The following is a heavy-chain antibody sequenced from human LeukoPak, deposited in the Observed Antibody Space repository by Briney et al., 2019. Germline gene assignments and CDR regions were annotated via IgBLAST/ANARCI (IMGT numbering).Heavy chain of an antibody. Sequence: ALVKVSCKASGYTFTSYGISWVRQAPGQGLEWMGWISAYNGNTNYAQKLQGRVTMTTDTSTSTAYMELRSLRSDDTAVYYCARDYYDSSGYWGLTYYYGMDVWGQGTTVTVSS. CDR2: ISAYNGNT. CDR1: GYTFTSYG. CDR3: ARDYYDSSGYWGLTYYYGMDV. D-gene: IGHD3-22*01. J-gene: IGHJ6*02. V-gene: IGHV1-18*01.